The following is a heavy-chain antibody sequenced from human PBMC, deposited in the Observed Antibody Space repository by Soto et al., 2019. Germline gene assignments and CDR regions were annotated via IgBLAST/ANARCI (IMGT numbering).Heavy chain of an antibody. CDR1: GYTFTKYV. Sequence: ASVKVSCKASGYTFTKYVIHGVRQAPGRRLEWMGWINAGNGNKKYSQKFQVREIITRDTSARTAYMELSSLRSEDTAVYYCARATDTLVTIYYVMDVWGQGTTVTVSS. CDR3: ARATDTLVTIYYVMDV. CDR2: INAGNGNK. V-gene: IGHV1-3*01. J-gene: IGHJ6*02.